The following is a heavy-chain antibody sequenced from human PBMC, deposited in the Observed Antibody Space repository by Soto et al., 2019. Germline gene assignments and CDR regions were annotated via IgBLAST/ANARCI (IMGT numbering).Heavy chain of an antibody. D-gene: IGHD3-22*01. J-gene: IGHJ4*02. CDR3: AKDKYYYESAADDPFDF. V-gene: IGHV3-23*01. CDR2: ITASGGAT. Sequence: GGSLRLSCAASGFTFSSYAMSGVRQATRKGLEWVSSITASGGATYYTDSVRGRFTISRDNSKNTLYLQMHSLRAEDTAVYYCAKDKYYYESAADDPFDFWGQGTLVTVSS. CDR1: GFTFSSYA.